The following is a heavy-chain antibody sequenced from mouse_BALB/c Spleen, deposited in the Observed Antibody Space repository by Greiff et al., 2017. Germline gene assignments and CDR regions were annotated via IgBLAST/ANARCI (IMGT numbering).Heavy chain of an antibody. CDR3: TRDPAISYFDY. D-gene: IGHD1-2*01. CDR2: ISSGGSYT. J-gene: IGHJ2*01. Sequence: EVKLMESGGGLVKPGGSLKLSCAASGFTFSSYTMSWVRQTPEKRLEWVATISSGGSYTYYPDSVKGRFTISRDNAKNTLYLQMSSLKSEDTAMYYCTRDPAISYFDYWGQGTTLTVSS. V-gene: IGHV5-6-4*01. CDR1: GFTFSSYT.